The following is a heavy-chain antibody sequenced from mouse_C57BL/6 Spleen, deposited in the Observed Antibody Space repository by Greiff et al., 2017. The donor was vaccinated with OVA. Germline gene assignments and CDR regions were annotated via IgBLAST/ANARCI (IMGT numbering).Heavy chain of an antibody. Sequence: VQLQQSGPELVKPGASVKISCKASGYAFSSSWMNWVKQRPGKGLEWIGRSYPGDGDTNYNGKFKGKATLTADKSSSTAYMQLSSLTSEDSAVYFCARSYDGYYEYFDVWGTGTTVTVSS. CDR2: SYPGDGDT. D-gene: IGHD2-3*01. J-gene: IGHJ1*03. CDR3: ARSYDGYYEYFDV. CDR1: GYAFSSSW. V-gene: IGHV1-82*01.